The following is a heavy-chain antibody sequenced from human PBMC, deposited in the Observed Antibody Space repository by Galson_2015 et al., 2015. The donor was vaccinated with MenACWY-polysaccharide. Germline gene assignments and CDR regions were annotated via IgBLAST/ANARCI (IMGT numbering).Heavy chain of an antibody. CDR1: GFTFSSYA. CDR2: ISYDESNK. J-gene: IGHJ6*02. V-gene: IGHV3-30-3*01. D-gene: IGHD2-2*01. Sequence: SLRLSCAASGFTFSSYAMHWVRQAPGKGLEWVAVISYDESNKYYADSVKDRFTISRDNSKNTLYLQMNSLRAEDTAVHYCARTYCDRTTCYGMGVWGQGTTVTVSS. CDR3: ARTYCDRTTCYGMGV.